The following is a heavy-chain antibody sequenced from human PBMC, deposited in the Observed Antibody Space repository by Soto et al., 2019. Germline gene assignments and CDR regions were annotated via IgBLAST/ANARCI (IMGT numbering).Heavy chain of an antibody. Sequence: QVQLVESGGGVVQPGRSLRLSCAASGFTFSSYGMHWVRQAPGKGLEWVAVIWYDGSNKYYADSVKGRFTISRDNSKNTLYLQMNSLRAEDTAVYYCAGGYSGYDRFDYWGQGTLVTVSS. J-gene: IGHJ4*02. CDR1: GFTFSSYG. CDR3: AGGYSGYDRFDY. V-gene: IGHV3-33*01. D-gene: IGHD5-12*01. CDR2: IWYDGSNK.